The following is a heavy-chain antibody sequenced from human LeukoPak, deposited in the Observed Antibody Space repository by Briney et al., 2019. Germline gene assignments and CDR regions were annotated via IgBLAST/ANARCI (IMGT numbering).Heavy chain of an antibody. J-gene: IGHJ6*02. V-gene: IGHV1-2*02. CDR2: INPNSGGT. CDR1: GYTFTGYY. Sequence: GASVKVSCKASGYTFTGYYMHWVRQAPGQGLEWMGWINPNSGGTNYAQKFQGRATMTRDTSISTAYMELSRLRSDDTAVYYCARDVLYYYYGMDVWGQGTTVTVSS. CDR3: ARDVLYYYYGMDV.